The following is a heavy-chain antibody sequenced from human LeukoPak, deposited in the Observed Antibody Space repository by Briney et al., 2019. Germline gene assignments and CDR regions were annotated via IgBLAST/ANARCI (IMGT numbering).Heavy chain of an antibody. D-gene: IGHD6-13*01. V-gene: IGHV3-23*01. CDR3: AKGGSSWSEIDY. CDR1: GFTFSSYA. CDR2: ISGSGGFT. J-gene: IGHJ4*02. Sequence: GGSLRLSCAASGFTFSSYAMSWVRQAPGKGLEGVSGISGSGGFTYYADSVKGRFTISRDNSKNTLYLQMNSLRGDDTAVYYCAKGGSSWSEIDYWGQGSLVTVSS.